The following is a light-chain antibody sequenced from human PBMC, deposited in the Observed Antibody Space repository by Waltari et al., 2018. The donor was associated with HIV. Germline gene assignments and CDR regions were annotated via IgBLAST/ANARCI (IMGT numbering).Light chain of an antibody. CDR1: SSDVGAYNY. J-gene: IGLJ2*01. Sequence: SSDVGAYNYVSWYQQHPGKASKLMIFDVSNRPSGVSNRFSGSKSGNTASLTISGLQAEDEADYYCSSFTSSSVIFGGGTKLTV. V-gene: IGLV2-14*03. CDR3: SSFTSSSVI. CDR2: DVS.